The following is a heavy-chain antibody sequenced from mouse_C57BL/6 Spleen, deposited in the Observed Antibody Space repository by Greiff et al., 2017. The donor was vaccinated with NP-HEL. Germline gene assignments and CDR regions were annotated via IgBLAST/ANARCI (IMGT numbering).Heavy chain of an antibody. Sequence: VQLQQPGAELVRPGSSVKLSCKASGYTFTSYWMHWVKQRPIQGLEWIGNIDPSDSETHYNQKFKDKATLTVDQSSSTAYMQLSSLTSEDSAVYYGARGGETGTRYFDVWGTGTTVTVSS. V-gene: IGHV1-52*01. CDR3: ARGGETGTRYFDV. D-gene: IGHD4-1*01. CDR2: IDPSDSET. J-gene: IGHJ1*03. CDR1: GYTFTSYW.